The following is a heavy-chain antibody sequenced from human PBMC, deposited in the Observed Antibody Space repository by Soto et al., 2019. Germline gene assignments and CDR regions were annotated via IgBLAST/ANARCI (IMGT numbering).Heavy chain of an antibody. CDR3: ARFINYPVFY. D-gene: IGHD4-4*01. J-gene: IGHJ4*02. CDR2: IYYSGST. V-gene: IGHV4-39*01. CDR1: GGSISSSSYY. Sequence: PSETLSLTCTVSGGSISSSSYYWGWIRQPPGKGLEWIGSIYYSGSTYYNPSLKCRVTISVDTSKNQFSLKLSSVTAADTAVYYCARFINYPVFYWGQGTLVTVSS.